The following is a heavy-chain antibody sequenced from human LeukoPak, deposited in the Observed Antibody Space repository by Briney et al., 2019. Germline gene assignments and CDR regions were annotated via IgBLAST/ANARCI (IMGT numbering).Heavy chain of an antibody. D-gene: IGHD2/OR15-2a*01. Sequence: GGSLRLSCEASGFTFTYHAMHWVRQAPGKGLEWVAIISYDGSNKYYADSVKGRFTISKDNAKNTVYLQMNNLRAEDTAVYYCVSFYETYWGRGTLVTVSS. V-gene: IGHV3-30-3*01. CDR3: VSFYETY. CDR2: ISYDGSNK. CDR1: GFTFTYHA. J-gene: IGHJ4*02.